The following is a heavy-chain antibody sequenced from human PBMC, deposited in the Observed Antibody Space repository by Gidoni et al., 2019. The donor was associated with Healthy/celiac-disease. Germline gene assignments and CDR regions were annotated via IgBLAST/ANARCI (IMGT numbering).Heavy chain of an antibody. Sequence: HVQLVQSGAEVKKTGASVKVSCTAAGYTFTGYYMHWVRQAPGQGLEWMGWVNPNSGGTNYAQTFQGRVTMTMDTSISTAYMELSRLRSDDTAVYYCATSMIVVVTDFDYWGQGTLVTVSS. CDR2: VNPNSGGT. D-gene: IGHD3-22*01. CDR1: GYTFTGYY. J-gene: IGHJ4*02. V-gene: IGHV1-2*02. CDR3: ATSMIVVVTDFDY.